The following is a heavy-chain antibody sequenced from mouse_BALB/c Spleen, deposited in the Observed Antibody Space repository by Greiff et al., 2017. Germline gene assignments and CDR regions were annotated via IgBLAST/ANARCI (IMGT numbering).Heavy chain of an antibody. J-gene: IGHJ2*01. Sequence: VQVQQSGAELVRPGVSVKLSCTGSGYTFTDYAMHWVKQSHAKSLEWIGVISTYYGDASYNQKFKGKATMTVDKSSSTAYMELARLTSEDSAIYYCARGAFYSAFDYWGQGTTVTVSS. CDR1: GYTFTDYA. D-gene: IGHD1-1*01. V-gene: IGHV1S137*01. CDR3: ARGAFYSAFDY. CDR2: ISTYYGDA.